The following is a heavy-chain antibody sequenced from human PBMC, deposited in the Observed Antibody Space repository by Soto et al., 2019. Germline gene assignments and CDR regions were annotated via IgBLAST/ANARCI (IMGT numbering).Heavy chain of an antibody. CDR2: INSDGSSI. CDR3: ARDPTRYYGSPPDY. J-gene: IGHJ4*02. D-gene: IGHD3-10*01. Sequence: GGSLRLSCAASGFTFNIYWMHWFRQAPGKGLEWVSRINSDGSSIVYADSVRGRFSISRDNAKNTVYLQMNSLRGEDTAVYYCARDPTRYYGSPPDYWGQGTLVTV. CDR1: GFTFNIYW. V-gene: IGHV3-74*03.